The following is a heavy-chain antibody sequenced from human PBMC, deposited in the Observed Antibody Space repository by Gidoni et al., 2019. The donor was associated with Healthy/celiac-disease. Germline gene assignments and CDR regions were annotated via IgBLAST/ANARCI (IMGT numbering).Heavy chain of an antibody. J-gene: IGHJ6*02. CDR3: AKAIDSSGYYGMDV. V-gene: IGHV3-9*01. CDR1: GFTFDDYA. CDR2: ISWNSGSI. D-gene: IGHD3-22*01. Sequence: EVQLVESGGGLVQPGRSLRLSCAAYGFTFDDYAMHLVRQAPGKGLEWVSGISWNSGSIGYADSVKGRFTISRDNAKNSLYLQMNSLRAEDTALYYCAKAIDSSGYYGMDVWGQGTTVTVSS.